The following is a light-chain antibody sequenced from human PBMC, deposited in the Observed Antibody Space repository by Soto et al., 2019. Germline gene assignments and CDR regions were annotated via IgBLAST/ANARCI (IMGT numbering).Light chain of an antibody. Sequence: EIVLTQSPATLSLSPGERATLSFRASETIRGLLAWYQQRPGQPPRLLIYGASTRATGIPDRFSGSGSGTEFTLTISSLQSEDFAVYYCQQYNNWWTFGQGTKVDI. CDR3: QQYNNWWT. CDR2: GAS. J-gene: IGKJ1*01. V-gene: IGKV3D-15*01. CDR1: ETIRGL.